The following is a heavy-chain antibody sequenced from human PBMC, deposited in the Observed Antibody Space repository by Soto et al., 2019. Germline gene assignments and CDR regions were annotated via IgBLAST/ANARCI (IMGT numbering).Heavy chain of an antibody. CDR2: VHNDGSSA. V-gene: IGHV3-74*01. CDR1: GFTFRSYW. D-gene: IGHD2-15*01. Sequence: EVQLTESGGGSVQPGGSLRLSCADSGFTFRSYWMHWVRQAPGKGLVWISRVHNDGSSAAYADSVKGRFTISRDTAKNALYLQMNSLGAEDTAVYYCARGRYCSGGTCSFDYWGQGTLVTVSS. CDR3: ARGRYCSGGTCSFDY. J-gene: IGHJ4*02.